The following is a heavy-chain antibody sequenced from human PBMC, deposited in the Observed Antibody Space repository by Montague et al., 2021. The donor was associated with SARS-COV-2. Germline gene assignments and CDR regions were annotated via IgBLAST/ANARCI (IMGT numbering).Heavy chain of an antibody. CDR2: IYYSGST. CDR3: AKLLWFRGGFDY. V-gene: IGHV4-39*07. CDR1: GGSISSSSYY. J-gene: IGHJ4*02. Sequence: SETLSLTCTVSGGSISSSSYYWGWIRQPSGKGLEWIGSIYYSGSTYYNPSLKSRVTISVDTSKNQFSLKLSSVTAADTAVYYCAKLLWFRGGFDYWGQGTLGTVSS. D-gene: IGHD3-10*01.